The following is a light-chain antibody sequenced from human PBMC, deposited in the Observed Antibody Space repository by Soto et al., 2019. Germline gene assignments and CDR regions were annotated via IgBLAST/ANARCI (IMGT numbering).Light chain of an antibody. V-gene: IGKV1-39*01. CDR1: LSITNY. CDR3: QQSYSTPHT. CDR2: AAS. Sequence: DFQMTQSPSSLSASVGDRVTITCRASLSITNYLNWYQQKPGKAPRLLIYAASILQSGVPPRFSGCGFGTEFTLIISSLQPEDFATYYCQQSYSTPHTFGPGTKVEI. J-gene: IGKJ2*01.